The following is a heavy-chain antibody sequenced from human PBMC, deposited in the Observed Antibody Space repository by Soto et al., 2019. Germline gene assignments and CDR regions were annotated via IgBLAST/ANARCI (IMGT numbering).Heavy chain of an antibody. J-gene: IGHJ6*02. Sequence: SETLSLTCTVSGGSISSSSYYWGWIRQPPGKGQEWIGSIYYSGSTYYNPSLKSRVTISVDTSKNQFSLKLSSVTAADTAVYYCARHSGSGYETGYYYYYGMDVWGQGTTVTVSS. CDR3: ARHSGSGYETGYYYYYGMDV. CDR2: IYYSGST. D-gene: IGHD5-12*01. CDR1: GGSISSSSYY. V-gene: IGHV4-39*01.